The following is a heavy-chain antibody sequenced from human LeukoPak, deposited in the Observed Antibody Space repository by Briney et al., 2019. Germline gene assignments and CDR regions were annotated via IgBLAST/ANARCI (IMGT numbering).Heavy chain of an antibody. V-gene: IGHV4-59*01. Sequence: SETLSLTCTVSGGSISSYYWSWIRQPPGKGLEWIGYIYYSGSTNYNPSLKSRVTISVDTSKNQFSLKLSSVTAADTAVYYCAGYDFWSGYSPHWGQGTLVTVSS. D-gene: IGHD3-3*01. CDR3: AGYDFWSGYSPH. J-gene: IGHJ4*02. CDR2: IYYSGST. CDR1: GGSISSYY.